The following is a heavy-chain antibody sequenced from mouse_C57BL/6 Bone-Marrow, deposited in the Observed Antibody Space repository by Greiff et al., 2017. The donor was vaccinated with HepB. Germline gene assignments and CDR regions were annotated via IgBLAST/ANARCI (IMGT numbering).Heavy chain of an antibody. CDR2: ISDGGSYT. D-gene: IGHD4-1*01. CDR3: AREGAELGRVDY. CDR1: GFTFSSYA. J-gene: IGHJ2*01. Sequence: EVKLQESGGGLVKPGGSLKLSCAASGFTFSSYAMSWVRQTPEKRLEWVATISDGGSYTYYPDNVKGRFTISRDNAKNNLYLQMSHLKSEDTAMYYCAREGAELGRVDYWGQGTTLTVSS. V-gene: IGHV5-4*01.